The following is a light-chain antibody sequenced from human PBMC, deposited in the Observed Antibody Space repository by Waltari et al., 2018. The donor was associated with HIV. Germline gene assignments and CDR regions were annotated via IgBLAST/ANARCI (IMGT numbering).Light chain of an antibody. CDR3: MEPLQAT. Sequence: DIVMTQSPLSLPVTLGEPASISCRSSQSLLQSNGSNYLDWYLQQPGHSPQPLISLCSDRDSGVPDRFSGSGSGTGFTLKISRVEAEDVGIYYCMEPLQATFGQGTRLEIK. J-gene: IGKJ5*01. CDR1: QSLLQSNGSNY. V-gene: IGKV2-28*01. CDR2: LCS.